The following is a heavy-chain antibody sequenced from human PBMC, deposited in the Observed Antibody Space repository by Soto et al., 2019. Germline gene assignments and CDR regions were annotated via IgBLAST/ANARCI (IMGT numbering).Heavy chain of an antibody. D-gene: IGHD2-15*01. CDR3: AREACSGGSCYSRWFDP. J-gene: IGHJ5*02. Sequence: SETLSLTCTVSGGSISSYYWSWIRQPPGKGLEWIGYIYYSGSTNYNPSLKSRVTISVDTSKNQFSLKLSSVTAADTAVYYCAREACSGGSCYSRWFDPWGQGTLVTVSS. CDR2: IYYSGST. CDR1: GGSISSYY. V-gene: IGHV4-59*01.